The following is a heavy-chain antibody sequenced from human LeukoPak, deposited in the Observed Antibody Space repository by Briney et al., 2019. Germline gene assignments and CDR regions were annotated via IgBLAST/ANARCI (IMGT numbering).Heavy chain of an antibody. CDR2: ITSLGSTI. V-gene: IGHV3-48*01. D-gene: IGHD3-22*01. Sequence: GGSLRLSCAASGFSFSSHSMNWIRQAPGKGLEWVSFITSLGSTIYYADSVKGRFTISRDNSKNTLYLQMNSLRAEDTAVYYCAKDARITMIVVVIGRFDYWGQGTLVTVSS. CDR1: GFSFSSHS. J-gene: IGHJ4*02. CDR3: AKDARITMIVVVIGRFDY.